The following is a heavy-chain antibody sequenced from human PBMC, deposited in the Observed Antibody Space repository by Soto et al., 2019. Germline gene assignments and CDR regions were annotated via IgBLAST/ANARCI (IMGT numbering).Heavy chain of an antibody. J-gene: IGHJ6*02. CDR1: GFTFSSYA. V-gene: IGHV3-23*01. CDR2: ISGSGGST. D-gene: IGHD3-10*01. CDR3: AKAATMVRGVLGYYYGMDV. Sequence: PGGSLRLSCAASGFTFSSYAMSWVRQAPGKGLEWVSAISGSGGSTYYADSVKGRFTISRDNSKNTLYLQMNSLRAEDTAVYYCAKAATMVRGVLGYYYGMDVWGQGTTVTVSS.